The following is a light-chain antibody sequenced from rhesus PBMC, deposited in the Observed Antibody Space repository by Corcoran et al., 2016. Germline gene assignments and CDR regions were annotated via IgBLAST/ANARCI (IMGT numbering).Light chain of an antibody. J-gene: IGKJ1*01. CDR3: QQGYSTPRT. CDR1: QGSSNA. V-gene: IGKV1-33*02. Sequence: DIQMSQSPSSLSASVGDKVTITCRASQGSSNALAWYQQKPGKAPKLLIYAASSLESGVPSRFSGSRSGTDFTLTISSLQPVDFATYYCQQGYSTPRTFGQGTKVEIK. CDR2: AAS.